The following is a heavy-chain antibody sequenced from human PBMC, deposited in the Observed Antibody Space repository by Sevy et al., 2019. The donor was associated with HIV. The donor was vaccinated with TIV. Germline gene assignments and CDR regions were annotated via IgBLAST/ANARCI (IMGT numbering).Heavy chain of an antibody. V-gene: IGHV4-39*01. D-gene: IGHD2-2*01. CDR2: IYYSGST. Sequence: SETLSLTCTVSGGSISSSSYYWGWIRQPPGKGLEWIGSIYYSGSTYYNPSLKRRVTISVDTSNNQFSLKLSSVTAADTAVYYCARRSFDIVLVPAALGWFDPWGQGTLVTVSS. CDR1: GGSISSSSYY. CDR3: ARRSFDIVLVPAALGWFDP. J-gene: IGHJ5*02.